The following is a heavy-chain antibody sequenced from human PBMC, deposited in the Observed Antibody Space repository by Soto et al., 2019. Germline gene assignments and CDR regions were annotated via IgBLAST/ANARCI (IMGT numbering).Heavy chain of an antibody. Sequence: HPGGSLRLSCASSGFTFSSCSMNWVRQAPGKGLEWVSFISGSGDTKYYADSVKGRFTISRDNAKNSLYLQMSSLRDGDTAVYYCAKYCSSDVCFDYWGQGTLVTVSS. V-gene: IGHV3-48*02. CDR2: ISGSGDTK. D-gene: IGHD2-8*01. J-gene: IGHJ4*02. CDR3: AKYCSSDVCFDY. CDR1: GFTFSSCS.